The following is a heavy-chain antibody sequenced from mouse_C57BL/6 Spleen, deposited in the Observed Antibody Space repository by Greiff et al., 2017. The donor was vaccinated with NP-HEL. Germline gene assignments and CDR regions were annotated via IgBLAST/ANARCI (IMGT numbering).Heavy chain of an antibody. Sequence: QVQLQQPGTELVKPGASVKLSCTASGYTFTSFWMHWVKQRPGQDLEWIGNINPSNGDTNYNEKFKSKATLTVDKSSSTAYMQLSSLTSEDSAVYYCARCLTVVGGFPDWGQGTLVTVSA. CDR2: INPSNGDT. CDR3: ARCLTVVGGFPD. D-gene: IGHD1-1*01. V-gene: IGHV1-53*01. J-gene: IGHJ3*01. CDR1: GYTFTSFW.